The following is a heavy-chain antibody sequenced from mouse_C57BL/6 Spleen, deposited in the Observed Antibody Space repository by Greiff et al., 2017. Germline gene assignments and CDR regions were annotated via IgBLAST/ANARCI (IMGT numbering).Heavy chain of an antibody. V-gene: IGHV1-64*01. J-gene: IGHJ4*01. CDR3: ARSPSYGCYAMDY. CDR1: GYTFTSYW. Sequence: QVQLQQPGAELVKPGASVKLSCKASGYTFTSYWMHWVKQRPGQGLEWIGMIHPNSGSTNYNEKFKSKATLTVDKSSSTAYMQLSSLTSEDSAVYYCARSPSYGCYAMDYWGQGTSVTVSS. CDR2: IHPNSGST. D-gene: IGHD1-1*01.